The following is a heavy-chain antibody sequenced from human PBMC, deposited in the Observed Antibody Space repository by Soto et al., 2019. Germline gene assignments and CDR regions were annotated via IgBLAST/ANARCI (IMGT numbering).Heavy chain of an antibody. Sequence: QVQLQESGPGLVNPSQTLSLTCSVSGGSINSADYYWSWVRQPPGKGLEWIGYIYSSGSTYFNPSLQSRVTMSKDTARNQFSLRLSSVTAADTAVYYCARAIVVTIGGMDVWGKGTTVTVSA. CDR2: IYSSGST. V-gene: IGHV4-30-4*01. J-gene: IGHJ6*04. CDR3: ARAIVVTIGGMDV. D-gene: IGHD5-12*01. CDR1: GGSINSADYY.